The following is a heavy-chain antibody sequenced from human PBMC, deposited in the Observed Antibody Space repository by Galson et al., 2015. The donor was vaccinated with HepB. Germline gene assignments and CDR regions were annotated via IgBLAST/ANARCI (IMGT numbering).Heavy chain of an antibody. CDR2: IKSKTDGGTT. V-gene: IGHV3-15*01. Sequence: SLRLSCAASGFTFSNAWMSWVRQAPGKGLEWVGRIKSKTDGGTTDYAAPVKGRFTISRDDSKNTLYLQMNSLKTEDTAVYYCTTEDIVVVPAAMWTWGQGTLVTVSS. CDR3: TTEDIVVVPAAMWT. D-gene: IGHD2-2*01. J-gene: IGHJ5*02. CDR1: GFTFSNAW.